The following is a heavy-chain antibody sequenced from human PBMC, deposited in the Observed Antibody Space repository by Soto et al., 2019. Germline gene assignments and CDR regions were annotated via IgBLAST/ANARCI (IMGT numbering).Heavy chain of an antibody. Sequence: GASVKVSCKASGYTFTSYGISWVRQAPGQGLEWMGWISAYNVNTNYAQKLQGRVTMTTDTSTSTAYMELRSLRSDDTAVYYCARGSLGMATIRNDALDIWGQGTMVTVSS. CDR1: GYTFTSYG. J-gene: IGHJ3*02. CDR3: ARGSLGMATIRNDALDI. CDR2: ISAYNVNT. V-gene: IGHV1-18*01. D-gene: IGHD5-12*01.